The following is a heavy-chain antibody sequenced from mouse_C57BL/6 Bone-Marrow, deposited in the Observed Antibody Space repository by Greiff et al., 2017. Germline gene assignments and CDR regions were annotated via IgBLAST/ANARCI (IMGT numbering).Heavy chain of an antibody. CDR3: ARGPY. CDR1: GYTFTGYW. CDR2: ILTGSGST. J-gene: IGHJ2*01. Sequence: QVQLQQSGAELMKPGASVKLSCKATGYTFTGYWIEWVKPRPGHGLEWIGEILTGSGSTNYTEKFKGKATFTADTSSNTAYMQLSSLTTEDSAIYYYARGPYWGQGTTLTVSS. V-gene: IGHV1-9*01.